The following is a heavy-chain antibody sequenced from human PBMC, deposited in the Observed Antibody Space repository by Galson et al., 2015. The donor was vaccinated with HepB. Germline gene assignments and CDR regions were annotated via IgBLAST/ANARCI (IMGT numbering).Heavy chain of an antibody. CDR2: INAGNGNT. CDR1: GYTFTSYA. D-gene: IGHD3-3*01. J-gene: IGHJ4*02. Sequence: SVKVSCKASGYTFTSYAMHWVRQAPGQRLEWMGWINAGNGNTKYSQKFQGRVTITRDTSASTAYMELSSLRSEDTAVYYCARATYYDFWSGYYKEGSFDHWGQGTLVTVSS. V-gene: IGHV1-3*01. CDR3: ARATYYDFWSGYYKEGSFDH.